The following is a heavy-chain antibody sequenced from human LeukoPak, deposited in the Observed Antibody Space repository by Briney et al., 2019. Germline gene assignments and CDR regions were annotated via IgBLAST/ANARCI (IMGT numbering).Heavy chain of an antibody. CDR2: ISGSGGST. D-gene: IGHD4-17*01. V-gene: IGHV3-23*01. CDR1: GFNFSSYA. J-gene: IGHJ4*02. CDR3: AKDDYGDYSALFDY. Sequence: AGGSLRPSCGACGFNFSSYAMSWVRQAPGKGLEWVSAISGSGGSTYYADSVKGRFTISRDNSKNTLYLQMNKLRSDDTPVYYCAKDDYGDYSALFDYWGQGTLVTVSS.